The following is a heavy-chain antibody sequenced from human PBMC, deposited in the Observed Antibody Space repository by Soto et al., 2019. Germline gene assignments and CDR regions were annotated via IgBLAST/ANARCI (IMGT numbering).Heavy chain of an antibody. D-gene: IGHD6-19*01. CDR3: ARDLLHVAAQGGEY. V-gene: IGHV3-7*01. Sequence: EVQLVESGGGLVQPGGSLRLSCAGSGFIFTKYWMSWVRQAPGKGLEWVANIKEDGSEKNYVDSVKGRFTISRDNGQNSLFLQMSGLRAEDTAVYYCARDLLHVAAQGGEYWGQGTLVTVSS. J-gene: IGHJ4*02. CDR1: GFIFTKYW. CDR2: IKEDGSEK.